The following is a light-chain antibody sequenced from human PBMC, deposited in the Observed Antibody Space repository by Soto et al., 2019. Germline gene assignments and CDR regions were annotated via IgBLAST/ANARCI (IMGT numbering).Light chain of an antibody. J-gene: IGKJ1*01. V-gene: IGKV3-15*01. Sequence: EIVLTQSPATLSLSPGERATLSSRASETVATNLAWYQQKPGQAPRLLISGASTRAAGISDRFRGSGSGTEFTLTISSLRSEDSAIYYCQQYFEWPPMTFGQGTKVDI. CDR1: ETVATN. CDR2: GAS. CDR3: QQYFEWPPMT.